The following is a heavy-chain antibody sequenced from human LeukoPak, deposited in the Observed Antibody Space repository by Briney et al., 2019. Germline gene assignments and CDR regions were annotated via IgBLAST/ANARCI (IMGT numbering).Heavy chain of an antibody. CDR1: GYTFTGYY. D-gene: IGHD6-19*01. CDR2: INPNSGAT. V-gene: IGHV1-2*02. CDR3: ARSGSASYVEFDY. J-gene: IGHJ4*02. Sequence: VSVKVSCKASGYTFTGYYMFWVRQAPGQGLEWMGWINPNSGATNYAQKFQGRVTMTRDTSFTTAYMELSSLRSDDTAVYYCARSGSASYVEFDYWGQGTLVTVSS.